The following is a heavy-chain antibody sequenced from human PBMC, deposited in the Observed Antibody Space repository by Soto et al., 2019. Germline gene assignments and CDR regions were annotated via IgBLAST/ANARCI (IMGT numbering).Heavy chain of an antibody. CDR1: GFTFSSYG. Sequence: SLRLSCAASGFTFSSYGMHWVRQAPGKGLEWVAVIWYDGTNKYYVDSVKGRFTISKDNSKNTLYLQMNSLRAEDTAIYYCARDIGDQTSRWTDAFDIWGRGTMVTVSS. CDR3: ARDIGDQTSRWTDAFDI. D-gene: IGHD6-13*01. J-gene: IGHJ3*02. V-gene: IGHV3-33*01. CDR2: IWYDGTNK.